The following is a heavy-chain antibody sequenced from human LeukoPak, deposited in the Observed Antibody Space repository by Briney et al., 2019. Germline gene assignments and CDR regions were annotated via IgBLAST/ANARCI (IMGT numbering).Heavy chain of an antibody. CDR3: ARDRFLEWSRTANYYYYGMDV. CDR2: INPNSGGT. Sequence: ASVKVSCKASGYTFTGYYMHWVRQAPGQGLEWMGWINPNSGGTNYAQKFQGWVTMTRDTSISTAYMELSRLRSDDTAVYYCARDRFLEWSRTANYYYYGMDVWGRGTTVTVSS. D-gene: IGHD3-3*01. J-gene: IGHJ6*02. CDR1: GYTFTGYY. V-gene: IGHV1-2*04.